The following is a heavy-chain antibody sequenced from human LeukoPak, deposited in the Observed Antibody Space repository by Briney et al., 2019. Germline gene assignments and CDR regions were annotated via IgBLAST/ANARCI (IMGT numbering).Heavy chain of an antibody. D-gene: IGHD6-19*01. CDR2: ISSNGGST. Sequence: GGSLRLSCAASGFTFSSYAMHWVRQAPGKGLEYVSAISSNGGSTYYANSVEGRFTISRDNSKNTLYLQMGSLRAEDMAVYYCARVGYSSGAFDYWGQGTLVTVSS. CDR1: GFTFSSYA. CDR3: ARVGYSSGAFDY. J-gene: IGHJ4*02. V-gene: IGHV3-64*01.